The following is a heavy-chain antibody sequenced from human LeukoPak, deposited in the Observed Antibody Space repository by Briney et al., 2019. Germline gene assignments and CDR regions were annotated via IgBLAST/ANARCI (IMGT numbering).Heavy chain of an antibody. Sequence: ASVKVSCKASGYTFTGYYMHWVRQAPGQGLEWMGRINPNSGDKNYTQKFQGRVTMTRDTSISTAYMELNRLRSDDTAVYYCATYYYGSGSSPFDYWGQGTLVTVSS. CDR2: INPNSGDK. CDR1: GYTFTGYY. J-gene: IGHJ4*02. CDR3: ATYYYGSGSSPFDY. V-gene: IGHV1-2*06. D-gene: IGHD3-10*01.